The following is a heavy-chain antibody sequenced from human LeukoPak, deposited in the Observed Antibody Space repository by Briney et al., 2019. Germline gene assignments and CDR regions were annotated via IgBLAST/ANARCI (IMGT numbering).Heavy chain of an antibody. D-gene: IGHD6-6*01. J-gene: IGHJ6*03. CDR1: GYSFTNYY. V-gene: IGHV1-46*01. CDR2: IHPSDGDT. Sequence: ASVKVSCKASGYSFTNYYIHWVRQAPGQGLEWMGVIHPSDGDTAYPQKFQARVTMTRDMSTSTVYMELRSLRSEDAAVYFCVRAWIGSRLSYYNMDVWGKGTAVTVSS. CDR3: VRAWIGSRLSYYNMDV.